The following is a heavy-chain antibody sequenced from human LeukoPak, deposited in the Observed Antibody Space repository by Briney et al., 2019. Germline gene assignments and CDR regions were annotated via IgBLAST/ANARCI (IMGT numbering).Heavy chain of an antibody. V-gene: IGHV3-23*01. J-gene: IGHJ4*02. Sequence: HPGGSLRLSCAASGFTFSTYAMSWLRQAPGRGLGWVSAISGSSDTTYYADSVKGRFTISRDNSKNTLYLQMNSLRAEDTAVYYCANREGGYTYDPFDYWGQGTLVTVSS. CDR1: GFTFSTYA. D-gene: IGHD5-18*01. CDR2: ISGSSDTT. CDR3: ANREGGYTYDPFDY.